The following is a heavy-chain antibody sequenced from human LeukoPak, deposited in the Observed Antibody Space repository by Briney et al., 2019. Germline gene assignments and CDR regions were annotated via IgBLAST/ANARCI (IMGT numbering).Heavy chain of an antibody. D-gene: IGHD3-22*01. CDR3: AKRRVVTVFDY. CDR2: ISGSGGST. J-gene: IGHJ4*02. CDR1: GFTLSSYA. Sequence: PSGGSLRLSCAASGFTLSSYAMTWVRQAPGKGLEWVSAISGSGGSTYYADSVKGRFTISRDNSKNTLYLQMNSLRAEDTAVYYCAKRRVVTVFDYWGQGTLVTVSS. V-gene: IGHV3-23*01.